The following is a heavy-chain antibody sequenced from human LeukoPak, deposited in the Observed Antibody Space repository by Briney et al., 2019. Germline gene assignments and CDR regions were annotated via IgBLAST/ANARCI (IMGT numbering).Heavy chain of an antibody. J-gene: IGHJ4*02. CDR1: GFTFSSYS. CDR3: ARSGAAISWDY. V-gene: IGHV3-21*01. D-gene: IGHD2-2*02. CDR2: ISSSSSYI. Sequence: PGGSLRLSCAASGFTFSSYSMNWVPQAPGKGLEWVSSISSSSSYIYYADSVKGRFTISRDNAKNSLYLQMNSLRAEDTAVYCCARSGAAISWDYWGQGTLVTVSS.